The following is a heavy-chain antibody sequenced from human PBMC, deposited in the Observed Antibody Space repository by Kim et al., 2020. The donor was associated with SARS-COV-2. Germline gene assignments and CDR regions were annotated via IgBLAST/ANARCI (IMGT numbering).Heavy chain of an antibody. J-gene: IGHJ4*02. CDR2: ISWNSGSI. V-gene: IGHV3-9*01. Sequence: GGSLRLSCAASGFTFGDYAMHWVRQAPGKGLEWVSGISWNSGSIGYADSAKGRFTISRDNAKNSLYLQMNSLRAEDTALYYCAKGLWFGELLCYFDYWGQGTLVTVSS. CDR1: GFTFGDYA. CDR3: AKGLWFGELLCYFDY. D-gene: IGHD3-10*01.